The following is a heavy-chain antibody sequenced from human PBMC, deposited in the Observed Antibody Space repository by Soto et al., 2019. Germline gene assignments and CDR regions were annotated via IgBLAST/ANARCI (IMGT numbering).Heavy chain of an antibody. CDR2: IYPGDSDT. D-gene: IGHD3-10*01. V-gene: IGHV5-51*01. J-gene: IGHJ6*02. Sequence: GESLKISCKGSGYSFTSYWIGWVRQMPGKGLEWMGIIYPGDSDTRYSPSFQGQVTISADKSISTAYLQWSSLKASDTAMYYCARRAIEVRGVPHYYYGMDVWGQGTTVTVSS. CDR1: GYSFTSYW. CDR3: ARRAIEVRGVPHYYYGMDV.